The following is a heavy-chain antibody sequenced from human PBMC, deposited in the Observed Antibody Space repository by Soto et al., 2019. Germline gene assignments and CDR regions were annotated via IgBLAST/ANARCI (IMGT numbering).Heavy chain of an antibody. Sequence: PSVTMCVTCDVEGGSFSGYILTWIRQTPGKGLQWIGQINHSGSTNYNPSLKSRVTISVGTSKNQFSLELNSLTSEDTAVYYCARDQSWRDLVWWFDPWGQGTLVTVSS. CDR3: ARDQSWRDLVWWFDP. CDR1: GGSFSGYI. V-gene: IGHV4-34*01. CDR2: INHSGST. J-gene: IGHJ5*02. D-gene: IGHD3-16*01.